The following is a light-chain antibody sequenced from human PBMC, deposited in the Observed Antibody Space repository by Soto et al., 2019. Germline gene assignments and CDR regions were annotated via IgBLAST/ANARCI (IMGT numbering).Light chain of an antibody. V-gene: IGKV3-11*01. Sequence: EVVLTQSPDTLSLSPGERATLSCRASQSVSKYLAWYQQKPGQAPRLLIYDASNRATGIPARFSGSGSGTDFTITISSLEPEDFAVYYCQQRSNWRGTFGQGTKLEIK. CDR1: QSVSKY. CDR2: DAS. J-gene: IGKJ2*01. CDR3: QQRSNWRGT.